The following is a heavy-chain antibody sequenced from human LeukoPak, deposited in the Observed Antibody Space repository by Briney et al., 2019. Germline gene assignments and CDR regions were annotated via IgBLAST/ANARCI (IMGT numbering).Heavy chain of an antibody. CDR3: ARNIVVVTATPPYGYYYYMDV. CDR2: IFAILGTA. CDR1: GGTLSSYA. D-gene: IGHD2-21*02. V-gene: IGHV1-69*06. J-gene: IGHJ6*03. Sequence: SVTVSCKPSGGTLSSYAISWVRQAPGQGLEWMGGIFAILGTANYAQKFQGRVTITADNSTSTAYMALSSLRSEDTAVYYCARNIVVVTATPPYGYYYYMDVWGKGTTVTVSS.